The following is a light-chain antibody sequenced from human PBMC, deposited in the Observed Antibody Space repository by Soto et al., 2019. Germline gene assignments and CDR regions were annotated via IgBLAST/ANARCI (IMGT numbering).Light chain of an antibody. CDR2: GAS. Sequence: DIQMTQSPSSLSASVGDGVTITCRASQGIFSYLAWYQQKPGKAPELLIYGASTLQSGVPSRFSGRGSGKEFTLTISNLQAEDVATYFCQQLNNYPPTFGQGTRLEIK. J-gene: IGKJ5*01. CDR1: QGIFSY. CDR3: QQLNNYPPT. V-gene: IGKV1-9*01.